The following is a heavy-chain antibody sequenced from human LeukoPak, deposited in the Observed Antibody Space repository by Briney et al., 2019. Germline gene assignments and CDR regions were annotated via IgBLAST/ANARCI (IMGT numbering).Heavy chain of an antibody. D-gene: IGHD1-26*01. J-gene: IGHJ4*02. CDR3: ARSSGSYYYDY. Sequence: YXHWVRQAPGQXLEGMGWINPNSGGTNYAQKFQGRVTMTRDTSISTAYMELSRLRSDDTAVYYCARSSGSYYYDYWGQGTLVTVSS. CDR2: INPNSGGT. CDR1: Y. V-gene: IGHV1-2*02.